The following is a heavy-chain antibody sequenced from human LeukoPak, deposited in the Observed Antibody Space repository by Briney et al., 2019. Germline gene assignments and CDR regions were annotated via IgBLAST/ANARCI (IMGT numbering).Heavy chain of an antibody. Sequence: GGSLRLSCVASGLTFSNFWMTWLRQSPGKGLEWVANINQDGSETYYLDSVKARFTISRGNAKNSMFLQMNSLRADDSAVYHCVGCSGGTCSDFDYWGRGTLVTVSS. CDR1: GLTFSNFW. V-gene: IGHV3-7*01. D-gene: IGHD2-15*01. J-gene: IGHJ4*02. CDR3: VGCSGGTCSDFDY. CDR2: INQDGSET.